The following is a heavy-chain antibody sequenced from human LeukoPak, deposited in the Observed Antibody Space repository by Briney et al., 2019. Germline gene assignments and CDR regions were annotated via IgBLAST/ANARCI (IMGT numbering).Heavy chain of an antibody. J-gene: IGHJ6*02. CDR1: GDSVSSISVA. Sequence: SQTLSLTCAISGDSVSSISVAWNWIRQSPSRGLEWLGRTYYRSKWYNEYAVSVKGRININPDPSKNQYSLQLNSVTPEDTAVYYCALARSEYHYGMDVWGQGATVTVSS. CDR3: ALARSEYHYGMDV. V-gene: IGHV6-1*01. CDR2: TYYRSKWYN.